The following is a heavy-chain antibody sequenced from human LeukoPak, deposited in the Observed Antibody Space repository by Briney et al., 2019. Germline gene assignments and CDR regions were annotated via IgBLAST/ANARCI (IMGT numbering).Heavy chain of an antibody. D-gene: IGHD5-12*01. Sequence: HSGGSLRLSCAASGFTFSSYGMHWVRQAPGKGLERVAVISYDGSNKYYAASVKGRFTISRDNSKNTLYLQMNSLRAEDTAVYYCAAMGSATIKENWFDPWGQGTLVTVSS. J-gene: IGHJ5*02. CDR2: ISYDGSNK. V-gene: IGHV3-30*03. CDR1: GFTFSSYG. CDR3: AAMGSATIKENWFDP.